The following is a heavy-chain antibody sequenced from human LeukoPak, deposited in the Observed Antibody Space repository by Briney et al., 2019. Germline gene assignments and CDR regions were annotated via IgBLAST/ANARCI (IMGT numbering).Heavy chain of an antibody. CDR3: ARGGATTTAYSYMDV. D-gene: IGHD1-1*01. CDR2: IYYSGST. CDR1: GGSLSSYY. V-gene: IGHV4-59*01. J-gene: IGHJ6*03. Sequence: PSETLSLTCTVSGGSLSSYYWSWIRQPPGKGLEGIGYIYYSGSTNYNPSLKSRVTISVDTSKNQFSLKLNSVTAADTAVYYCARGGATTTAYSYMDVWGKGTTVTVSS.